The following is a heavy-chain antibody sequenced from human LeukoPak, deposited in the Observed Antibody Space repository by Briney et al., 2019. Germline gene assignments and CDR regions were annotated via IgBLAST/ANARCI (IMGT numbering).Heavy chain of an antibody. D-gene: IGHD1-1*01. V-gene: IGHV4-59*01. Sequence: SETLSLTCTVSGGSISSYYWSWIRQPPGKGQDWIGYIYYSGSTNYNPSLKSRVTISVDTSKNQFSLKLSSVTAADTAVYYCARAFNWNDAHTNFDYWGQGTLVTVSS. J-gene: IGHJ4*02. CDR1: GGSISSYY. CDR3: ARAFNWNDAHTNFDY. CDR2: IYYSGST.